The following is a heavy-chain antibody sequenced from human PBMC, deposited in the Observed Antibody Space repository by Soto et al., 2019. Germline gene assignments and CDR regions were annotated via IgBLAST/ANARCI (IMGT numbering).Heavy chain of an antibody. CDR1: GGSISSYY. D-gene: IGHD3-3*01. J-gene: IGHJ6*02. Sequence: SETLSLTCTVSGGSISSYYWSWIRQPPGKGLEWIGYIYYSGSTNYNPSLKSRVTISVDTSKNQFSLKLSSVTAADTAVYYCARVLFWNYYYYGRDVWAQGTTVTVSS. CDR3: ARVLFWNYYYYGRDV. CDR2: IYYSGST. V-gene: IGHV4-59*01.